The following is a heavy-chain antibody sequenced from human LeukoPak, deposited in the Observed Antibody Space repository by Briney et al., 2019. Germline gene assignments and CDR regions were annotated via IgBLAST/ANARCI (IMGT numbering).Heavy chain of an antibody. CDR3: ARERTGTTDNWFDP. CDR1: GGTFSSYA. Sequence: GASVKVSCKASGGTFSSYAISWVRQAPGQGLEWMGGIIPIFGTANYAQKFQGRVTITADKSTSTAYMELSSLRSEDTAVYYCARERTGTTDNWFDPWGQGTLVTVSS. CDR2: IIPIFGTA. V-gene: IGHV1-69*06. J-gene: IGHJ5*02. D-gene: IGHD1-7*01.